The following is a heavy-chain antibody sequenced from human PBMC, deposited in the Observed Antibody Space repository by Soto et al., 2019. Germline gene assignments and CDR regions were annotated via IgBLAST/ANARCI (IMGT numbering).Heavy chain of an antibody. V-gene: IGHV1-69*01. CDR1: GGTFSSYA. CDR2: IIPIFGTA. J-gene: IGHJ4*02. CDR3: ARTPSSIAARPRIYFGY. D-gene: IGHD6-6*01. Sequence: QVQLVQSGAEVKKPGSSVKVSCKASGGTFSSYAISWVRQAPGQGLEWMGGIIPIFGTANYAQKFQGRVTITADESTSTAYMELSSLRSEDTAVYYCARTPSSIAARPRIYFGYWGQGTLVTVSS.